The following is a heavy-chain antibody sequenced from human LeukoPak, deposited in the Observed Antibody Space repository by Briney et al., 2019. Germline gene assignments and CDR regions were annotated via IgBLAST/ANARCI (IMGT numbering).Heavy chain of an antibody. Sequence: GGSLRLSCVGSGFSFSSYAMTWVRQAPGKGLEWVSTIYGGGSNTFYVDSVKGRFTISRDDSKNMQFLQMNSLRPEDTAVYFCAKRITEAVGIYFDSWGQGTLVTVSS. CDR1: GFSFSSYA. D-gene: IGHD6-19*01. CDR3: AKRITEAVGIYFDS. J-gene: IGHJ4*02. V-gene: IGHV3-23*01. CDR2: IYGGGSNT.